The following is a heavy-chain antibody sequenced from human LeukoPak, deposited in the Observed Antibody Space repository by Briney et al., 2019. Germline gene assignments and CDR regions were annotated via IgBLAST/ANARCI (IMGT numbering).Heavy chain of an antibody. CDR1: GGTFSSYA. CDR2: IIPIFGTA. J-gene: IGHJ4*02. Sequence: ASVKVSCKASGGTFSSYAISWVRQAPGQGLEWMGRIIPIFGTANYAQKFQGRVTITTDESTSTAYMELSSLRSEDTAVYYCASYYYGSGSYYNHETFDYWGQGTLVTVSS. CDR3: ASYYYGSGSYYNHETFDY. D-gene: IGHD3-10*01. V-gene: IGHV1-69*05.